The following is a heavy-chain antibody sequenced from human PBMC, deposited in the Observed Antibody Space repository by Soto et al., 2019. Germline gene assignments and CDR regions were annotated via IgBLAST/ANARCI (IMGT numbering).Heavy chain of an antibody. J-gene: IGHJ4*02. CDR2: IKTDGTAT. CDR1: GFTFSSYW. CDR3: AKDLSWGQCDY. Sequence: EVQLVESGGGLVQPGGSLRLSCVASGFTFSSYWMHWVRQDPGKGLVWVSSIKTDGTATQYADSAKGRFTVSRDNAKNTLYLQMNSLRAEDTAVYYCAKDLSWGQCDYWGQGTLVTVSS. D-gene: IGHD3-16*01. V-gene: IGHV3-74*03.